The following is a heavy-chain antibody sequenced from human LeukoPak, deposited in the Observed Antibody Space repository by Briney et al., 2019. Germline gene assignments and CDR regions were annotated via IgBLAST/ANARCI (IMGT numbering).Heavy chain of an antibody. Sequence: GGSLRLSCAASGFTFSSYAMTWVRQAPGKGLQWVSAVSGSGAHTYYADSVKGRFTISRDNTKNTLYLQMNSLRAEDTAMYYCARNYQYGSGSYFGFWGQGTLVTVSS. CDR2: VSGSGAHT. V-gene: IGHV3-23*01. CDR3: ARNYQYGSGSYFGF. D-gene: IGHD3-10*01. J-gene: IGHJ4*02. CDR1: GFTFSSYA.